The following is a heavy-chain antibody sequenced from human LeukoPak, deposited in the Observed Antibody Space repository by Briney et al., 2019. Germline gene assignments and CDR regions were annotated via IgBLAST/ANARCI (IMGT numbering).Heavy chain of an antibody. J-gene: IGHJ5*02. D-gene: IGHD6-19*01. CDR1: GYTFTGYY. Sequence: ASVKVSCKASGYTFTGYYMHWVRQAPGQGLEWMGWINPNSGGTNYAQKFQGRVTMTRDTSISTAYMELSRLRSDDTAVYYCARDQLAAPYNWFDPWGQGTLVTVSS. V-gene: IGHV1-2*02. CDR3: ARDQLAAPYNWFDP. CDR2: INPNSGGT.